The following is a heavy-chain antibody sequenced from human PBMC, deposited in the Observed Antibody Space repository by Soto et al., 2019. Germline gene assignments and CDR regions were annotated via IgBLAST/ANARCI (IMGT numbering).Heavy chain of an antibody. CDR3: AKDKGGTPYYIDS. Sequence: EVLLVESGGGWVQPGRSLRLSCAVSGFNFGNYALHWVRQAPGKGLEWVAAITWNSDKVAYAGSVLGRFTIFRDSAKNSLHLPLNDLTTEDTAFYYCAKDKGGTPYYIDSWGQGILVTVSS. V-gene: IGHV3-9*01. CDR2: ITWNSDKV. D-gene: IGHD6-25*01. J-gene: IGHJ4*02. CDR1: GFNFGNYA.